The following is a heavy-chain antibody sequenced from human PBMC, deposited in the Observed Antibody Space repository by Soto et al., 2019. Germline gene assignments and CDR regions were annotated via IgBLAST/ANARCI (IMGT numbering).Heavy chain of an antibody. J-gene: IGHJ6*02. V-gene: IGHV3-30-3*01. CDR1: GFTFSSYA. CDR2: ISYDGSNK. Sequence: ESGGGVVQPGRSLRLSCAASGFTFSSYAMHWVRQAPGKGLEWVAVISYDGSNKYYADSVKGRFTISRDNSKNTLYLQMNSLRAEDTAVYYCARDVAATLYYYYGMDVWGQGTTVTVSS. CDR3: ARDVAATLYYYYGMDV. D-gene: IGHD2-15*01.